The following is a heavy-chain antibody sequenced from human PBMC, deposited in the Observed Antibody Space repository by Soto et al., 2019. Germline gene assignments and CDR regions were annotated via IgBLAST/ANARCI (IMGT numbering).Heavy chain of an antibody. V-gene: IGHV3-21*01. CDR2: ISSSSSYI. Sequence: GGSLRLSCAASGFTFSSYSMNWVRQAPGKGLEWVSSISSSSSYIYYADSVKGRFTISRDNAKNSLYLQMNSLRAEDTAVYCCARDRAAADGRVWFDPWGQGTLVTVSS. D-gene: IGHD6-13*01. J-gene: IGHJ5*02. CDR1: GFTFSSYS. CDR3: ARDRAAADGRVWFDP.